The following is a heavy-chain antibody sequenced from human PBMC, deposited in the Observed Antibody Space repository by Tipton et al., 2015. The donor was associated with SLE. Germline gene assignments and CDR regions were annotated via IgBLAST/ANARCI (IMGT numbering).Heavy chain of an antibody. CDR1: GGSMTTYY. Sequence: TLSLTCSVSGGSMTTYYWNWIRQPAGKGLEWIGEIEHRGRTNYNPSLRSRVTLSVDTSKNQFSLKLSSMTAADTAVYYCARVGLLGPDAFDIWGQGTMVIVSS. CDR3: ARVGLLGPDAFDI. J-gene: IGHJ3*02. CDR2: IEHRGRT. D-gene: IGHD3/OR15-3a*01. V-gene: IGHV4-4*07.